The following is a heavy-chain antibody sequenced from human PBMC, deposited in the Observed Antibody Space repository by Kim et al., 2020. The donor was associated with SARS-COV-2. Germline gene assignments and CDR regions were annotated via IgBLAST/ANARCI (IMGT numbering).Heavy chain of an antibody. Sequence: SETLSLTCTVSGGSVSSGSFYWGWVRQPPGKGLEWIGYIYYNGRTIYNPSLKSRVTMSLDTSKSQFSLRLTSVTAADTAVYFCARERAINVMALFTDSWG. CDR3: ARERAINVMALFTDS. CDR1: GGSVSSGSFY. V-gene: IGHV4-61*01. J-gene: IGHJ5*01. CDR2: IYYNGRT. D-gene: IGHD2-8*01.